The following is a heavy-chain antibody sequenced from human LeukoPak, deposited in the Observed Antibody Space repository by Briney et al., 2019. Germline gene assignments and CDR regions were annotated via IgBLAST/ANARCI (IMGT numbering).Heavy chain of an antibody. D-gene: IGHD2-15*01. Sequence: ASVKVSCKASGYTSTNYYIHWVRQAPGQGLECMGIINPSGGSTSYAQKFQGRVTMTRDMSTSTVYMELSSLRAEDTAVYYCARDRYCSGGSCYFGHYYYYMDVWGKGTTVTVSS. CDR2: INPSGGST. V-gene: IGHV1-46*01. J-gene: IGHJ6*03. CDR3: ARDRYCSGGSCYFGHYYYYMDV. CDR1: GYTSTNYY.